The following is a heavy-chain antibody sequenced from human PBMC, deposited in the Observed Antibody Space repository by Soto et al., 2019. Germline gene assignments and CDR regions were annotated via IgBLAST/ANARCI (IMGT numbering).Heavy chain of an antibody. V-gene: IGHV3-23*01. CDR1: GFTFSSYA. J-gene: IGHJ4*02. Sequence: EVQLLESGGGLVQPGGSLRLSCAASGFTFSSYAMSWVRQAPGKGLEWVSAISGSGGSTYYADSVKGRFTISRDNSKNTLYLQMNSLSAEDTAVYYCARCSGGSCYYFDYWGQGTLVTVSS. CDR3: ARCSGGSCYYFDY. CDR2: ISGSGGST. D-gene: IGHD2-15*01.